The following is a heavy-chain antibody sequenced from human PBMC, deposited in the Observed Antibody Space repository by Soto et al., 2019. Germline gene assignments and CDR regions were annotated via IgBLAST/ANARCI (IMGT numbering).Heavy chain of an antibody. J-gene: IGHJ3*02. CDR2: IYYSGST. CDR1: GGSISSGDYY. CDR3: ARHVNPWAQGAFDI. V-gene: IGHV4-30-4*01. D-gene: IGHD3-10*02. Sequence: PSETLSLTCTVSGGSISSGDYYWSWIRQPPGKGLEWIGYIYYSGSTYYNPSLKSRVTISVDTSKNQFSLKLSSVTAADTAVYYCARHVNPWAQGAFDIWGQGTMVTVSS.